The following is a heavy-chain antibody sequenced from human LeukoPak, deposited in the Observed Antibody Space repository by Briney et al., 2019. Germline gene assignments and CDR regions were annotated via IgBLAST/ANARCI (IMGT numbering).Heavy chain of an antibody. CDR1: GFTFSDYY. D-gene: IGHD6-19*01. CDR3: ARDKTPSRQWLAEQKDAFDI. J-gene: IGHJ3*02. Sequence: GGSLRLSCAASGFTFSDYYMSWIRQAPGKGLEWVSYISSSGSTIYYADSVKGRFTISRDNAKNSLYLQMNSLRAEDTAVYYCARDKTPSRQWLAEQKDAFDIWGQGTMVTVSS. V-gene: IGHV3-11*04. CDR2: ISSSGSTI.